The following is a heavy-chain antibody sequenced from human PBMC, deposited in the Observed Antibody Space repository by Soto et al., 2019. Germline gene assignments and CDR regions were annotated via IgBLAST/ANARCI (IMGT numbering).Heavy chain of an antibody. J-gene: IGHJ6*02. CDR2: ISWNSGSI. Sequence: ESGGGLVPPGRSLRLSCAASGFTFDDYAMHWVRQAPGKGLEWVSGISWNSGSIGYADSVKGRFTISRDNAKNSLYLQMNSLRAEDTALYYCAKAQYSSSSSGMDVWGQGTTVTVSS. V-gene: IGHV3-9*01. CDR3: AKAQYSSSSSGMDV. D-gene: IGHD6-6*01. CDR1: GFTFDDYA.